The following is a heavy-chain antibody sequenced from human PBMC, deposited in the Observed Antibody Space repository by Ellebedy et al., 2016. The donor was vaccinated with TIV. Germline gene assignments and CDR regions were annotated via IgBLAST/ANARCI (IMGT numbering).Heavy chain of an antibody. J-gene: IGHJ6*02. V-gene: IGHV1-69*06. CDR2: IIPIFGTA. Sequence: ASVKVSXKASGGTFSSCAISWVRQAPGQGLEWMGGIIPIFGTANYAQKFQGRVTITADKSTSTAYMELSSLRSEDTAVYYCAYGRSTVTLSYYYYGMDVWGQGTTVTVSS. D-gene: IGHD4-17*01. CDR3: AYGRSTVTLSYYYYGMDV. CDR1: GGTFSSCA.